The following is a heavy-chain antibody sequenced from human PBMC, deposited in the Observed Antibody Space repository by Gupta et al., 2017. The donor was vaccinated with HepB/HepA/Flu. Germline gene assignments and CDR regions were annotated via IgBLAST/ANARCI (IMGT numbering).Heavy chain of an antibody. J-gene: IGHJ4*02. V-gene: IGHV3-33*01. CDR2: IWYDGSNK. D-gene: IGHD4-17*01. CDR3: ARDPHYLGGYGDGLYFDY. CDR1: GFTFSSYG. Sequence: QVQLVESGGGVVQPGRSLRLSCAASGFTFSSYGMHWVRQAPGKGLEWVAVIWYDGSNKYYADSVKGRFTISRDNSKNTLYLQMNSLRAEDTAVYYCARDPHYLGGYGDGLYFDYWGQGTLVTVSS.